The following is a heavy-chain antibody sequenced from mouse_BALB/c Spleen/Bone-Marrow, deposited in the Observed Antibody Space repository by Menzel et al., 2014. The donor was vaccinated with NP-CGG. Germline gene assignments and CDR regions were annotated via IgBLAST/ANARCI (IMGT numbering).Heavy chain of an antibody. CDR1: GFTFTDYY. V-gene: IGHV7-3*02. Sequence: EVKLMESGGGLVQPGGSLRLSCATSGFTFTDYYMSWVRQPPGKALEWLGFIRNRANGYTTEYSASVKGRFTISRDNSQSILHLQMNILRTEDSATYYCARDRNYDIHWYFDVWGAGTTVTVSS. CDR2: IRNRANGYTT. CDR3: ARDRNYDIHWYFDV. D-gene: IGHD1-1*01. J-gene: IGHJ1*01.